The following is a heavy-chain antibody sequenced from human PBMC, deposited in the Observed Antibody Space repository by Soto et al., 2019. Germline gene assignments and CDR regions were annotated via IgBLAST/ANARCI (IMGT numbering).Heavy chain of an antibody. CDR2: INYSGST. Sequence: QLQLQESGPGLVKPSETLSLTCSVSGDSISSSSYYWGWIRQPPGKGLEWIGTINYSGSTYYNPSLSTLVNISVDTSKNQFSLKVSSVTAADTAVYYCASLYGDYVPYWGQGILVSVSS. J-gene: IGHJ4*02. D-gene: IGHD4-17*01. CDR3: ASLYGDYVPY. V-gene: IGHV4-39*01. CDR1: GDSISSSSYY.